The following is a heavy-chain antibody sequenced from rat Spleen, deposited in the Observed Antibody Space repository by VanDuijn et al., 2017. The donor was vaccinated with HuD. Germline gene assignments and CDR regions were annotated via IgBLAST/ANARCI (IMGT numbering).Heavy chain of an antibody. Sequence: EVQLVESGGGLVQPGRSLKLSCAASGFTFSDYGMAWVRQAPTKGLEWVATISYDDRSTYYRDSVKGRFTISRDNAQSTLYLQMHSLRSEDTATYYCTRDLYLGFAYWGQGTLVTVSS. CDR3: TRDLYLGFAY. V-gene: IGHV5-29*01. CDR2: ISYDDRST. CDR1: GFTFSDYG. J-gene: IGHJ3*01. D-gene: IGHD2-1*01.